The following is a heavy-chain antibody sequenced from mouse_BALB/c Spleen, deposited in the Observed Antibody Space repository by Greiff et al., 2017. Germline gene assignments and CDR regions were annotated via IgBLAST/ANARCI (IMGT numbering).Heavy chain of an antibody. CDR3: ARDYYGNSGDYAMDY. V-gene: IGHV5-9-3*01. Sequence: EVKLLESGGGLVKPGGSLKLSCAASGFTFSSYAMSWVRQTPEKRLEWVATISSGGSYTYYPDSVKGRFTISRDNAKNTLYLQMSSLRSEDTAMYYCARDYYGNSGDYAMDYWGQGTSVTVSS. J-gene: IGHJ4*01. CDR1: GFTFSSYA. CDR2: ISSGGSYT. D-gene: IGHD2-1*01.